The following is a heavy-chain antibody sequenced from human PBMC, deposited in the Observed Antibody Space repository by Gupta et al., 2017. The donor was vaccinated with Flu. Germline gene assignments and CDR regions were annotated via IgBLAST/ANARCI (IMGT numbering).Heavy chain of an antibody. V-gene: IGHV3-21*01. CDR1: GFTCSSYS. CDR2: ISSSSDYI. CDR3: ARGKTGFSSTWSHAGDY. D-gene: IGHD6-19*01. Sequence: EVQLVESGGGLVKPGGSLRLSCAAAGFTCSSYSMNWVRQATGQGLEWFSSISSSSDYIYYADSMKGRFTISRDNAKNSLYLQMNSLRAEDTAVYYCARGKTGFSSTWSHAGDYWGQGTLVTVSS. J-gene: IGHJ4*02.